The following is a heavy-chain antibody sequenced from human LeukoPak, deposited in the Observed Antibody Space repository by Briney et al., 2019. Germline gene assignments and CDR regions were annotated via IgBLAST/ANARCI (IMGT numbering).Heavy chain of an antibody. J-gene: IGHJ4*02. D-gene: IGHD2-2*01. CDR3: AGLGYCSSTSCAEWLSY. Sequence: SETLSLTCAVYGGSFSGYYWNWIRQPPGKGLEWIGEINHSGSTNYNPSLKSRVTISVDTSKNQFSLKLSSVTAADTAVYYCAGLGYCSSTSCAEWLSYWGQGTLVTVPS. V-gene: IGHV4-34*01. CDR2: INHSGST. CDR1: GGSFSGYY.